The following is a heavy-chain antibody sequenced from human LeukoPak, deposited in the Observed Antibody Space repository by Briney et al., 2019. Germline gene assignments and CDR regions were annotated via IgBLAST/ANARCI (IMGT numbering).Heavy chain of an antibody. CDR3: ARGGGGSYCSSTSCYRAGVDY. V-gene: IGHV1-69*13. Sequence: SVKVSCKASGGTFSSYAISWVRQAPGQGLEWMGGIIPIFGTANYAQKFQGRVTITADESTSTAYMELSSLRSEDTAVYYCARGGGGSYCSSTSCYRAGVDYWGQGTLVTVSS. CDR2: IIPIFGTA. D-gene: IGHD2-2*02. J-gene: IGHJ4*02. CDR1: GGTFSSYA.